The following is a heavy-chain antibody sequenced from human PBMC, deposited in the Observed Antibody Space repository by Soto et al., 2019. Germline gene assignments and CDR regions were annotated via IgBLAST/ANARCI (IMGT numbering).Heavy chain of an antibody. Sequence: SETLSLTCTVSGGSISSYSWSWIRQPPGKGLEWIGYIHHSGNTYYDPSLKSRVTMSVDRSKNQFSLNLTSVTAADTAVYYCARVTASVAGGAANWFDPWGPGTLVTVSS. CDR2: IHHSGNT. V-gene: IGHV4-59*12. CDR1: GGSISSYS. D-gene: IGHD6-19*01. J-gene: IGHJ5*02. CDR3: ARVTASVAGGAANWFDP.